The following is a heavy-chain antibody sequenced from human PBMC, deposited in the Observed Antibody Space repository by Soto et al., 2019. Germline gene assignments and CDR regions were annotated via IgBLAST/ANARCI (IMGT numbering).Heavy chain of an antibody. J-gene: IGHJ5*02. CDR3: VRALGSRFMEWPRFDP. CDR1: GASISSGDYY. Sequence: QVQLQESGPGLVKPSQTLSLTCTVSGASISSGDYYWSWIRQPPGKGLEWIAPISYRGSTTYNPSLKSRVTMSVDTSKNQFSLKLNSVNAADTAVYYCVRALGSRFMEWPRFDPWGQGTLVTVSS. CDR2: ISYRGST. V-gene: IGHV4-30-4*01. D-gene: IGHD3-3*01.